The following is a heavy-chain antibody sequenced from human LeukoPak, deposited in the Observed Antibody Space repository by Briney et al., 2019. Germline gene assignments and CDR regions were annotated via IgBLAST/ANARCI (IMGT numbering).Heavy chain of an antibody. V-gene: IGHV3-30*02. CDR2: IRYDGSNK. CDR1: GFTFSSYG. J-gene: IGHJ3*02. D-gene: IGHD2-2*01. Sequence: PGGSLRLSCAASGFTFSSYGMHWVRQAPGKGLEWVAFIRYDGSNKYYADSVKGRFTISRDNSKNTLYLQMNSLRAEDTAVYYCAKVGSYCSSTSCYPLGAFDIWGQGTMVTVSS. CDR3: AKVGSYCSSTSCYPLGAFDI.